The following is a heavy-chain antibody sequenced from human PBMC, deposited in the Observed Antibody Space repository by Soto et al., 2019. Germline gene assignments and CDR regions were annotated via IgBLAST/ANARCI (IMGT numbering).Heavy chain of an antibody. V-gene: IGHV4-59*01. D-gene: IGHD2-21*01. CDR1: GGSMTSYY. J-gene: IGHJ3*02. CDR2: VTHSGVT. Sequence: QVQLQESGPGLVKPSETLSLTCNVSGGSMTSYYWTWIRQSPVKGLEWIGSVTHSGVTNYNPSLKSRVTISAVTSKYQFPLKLRSVTAADTAIYYCARAFHKCIVCGFGIWGQGTMVTVSS. CDR3: ARAFHKCIVCGFGI.